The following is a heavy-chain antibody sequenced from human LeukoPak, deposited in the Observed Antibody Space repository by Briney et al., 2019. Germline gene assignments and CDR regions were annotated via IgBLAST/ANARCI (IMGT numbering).Heavy chain of an antibody. CDR2: ISGGGDDI. V-gene: IGHV3-21*01. Sequence: GGSLRLSCAASGFTFNRYTMYWVRQAPGKGLEWVSIISGGGDDIYYADSVKGRFTISRDNAKNSLYLQMNSLRAEDTAVYYCASDNTNRHEWGEGTLLTVSS. J-gene: IGHJ1*01. CDR1: GFTFNRYT. CDR3: ASDNTNRHE.